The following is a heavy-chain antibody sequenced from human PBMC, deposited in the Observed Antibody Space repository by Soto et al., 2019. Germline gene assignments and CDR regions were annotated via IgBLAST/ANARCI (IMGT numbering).Heavy chain of an antibody. D-gene: IGHD3-10*01. CDR2: VSPSSSTI. J-gene: IGHJ6*02. CDR3: GRSMVRLTRYDGMDV. CDR1: GFTFSSYS. V-gene: IGHV3-48*01. Sequence: EVQLVESGGGLVQPGGSLRLSCAASGFTFSSYSMNWVRQAPGKGLEWVSYVSPSSSTIYYADSVRGRFTISRENGKNSLHLQMDSLRGEDTAVYYCGRSMVRLTRYDGMDVWGQGTTVTVSS.